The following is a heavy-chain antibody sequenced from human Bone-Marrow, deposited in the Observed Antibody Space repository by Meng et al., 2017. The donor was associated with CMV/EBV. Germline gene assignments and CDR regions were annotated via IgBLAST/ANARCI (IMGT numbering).Heavy chain of an antibody. CDR1: GFTFSDYY. J-gene: IGHJ4*02. V-gene: IGHV3-11*04. D-gene: IGHD6-6*01. CDR2: ISSSGSTI. Sequence: GESLKISCAASGFTFSDYYMSWIRQAPGKGLEWVSYISSSGSTIYYADSVKGRFTISRDNAKNSLYLQMNSLRDDDTAVYYCAKDRSSSSFFDYWGQGALVTVSS. CDR3: AKDRSSSSFFDY.